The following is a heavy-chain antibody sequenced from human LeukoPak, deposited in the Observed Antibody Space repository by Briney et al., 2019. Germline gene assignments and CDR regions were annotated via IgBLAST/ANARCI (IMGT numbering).Heavy chain of an antibody. J-gene: IGHJ4*02. V-gene: IGHV3-23*01. CDR1: GFTFSSYA. CDR2: ISGSGDNT. D-gene: IGHD3-22*01. CDR3: AKGSYYDSSGSFYFDY. Sequence: GGSLRLSCAASGFTFSSYAMSWVRQAPGKGLEWVSGISGSGDNTYYADSVKGRFTISRDNSKNTLYVQVNSLGTENTAAYYCAKGSYYDSSGSFYFDYWGQGTLVTVSS.